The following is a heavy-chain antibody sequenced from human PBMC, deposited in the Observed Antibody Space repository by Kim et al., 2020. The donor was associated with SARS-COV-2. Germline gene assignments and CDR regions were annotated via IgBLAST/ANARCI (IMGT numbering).Heavy chain of an antibody. Sequence: GESLKISCKGSGYSFTSYWIGWVRQMPGKGLEWMGIIYPGDSDTRYSPSFQGQVTISADKSISTAYLQWSSLKASDTAMYYCARHRSSSHPPYYYGMDVWGQGTTVTVSS. D-gene: IGHD6-6*01. CDR3: ARHRSSSHPPYYYGMDV. CDR2: IYPGDSDT. CDR1: GYSFTSYW. J-gene: IGHJ6*02. V-gene: IGHV5-51*01.